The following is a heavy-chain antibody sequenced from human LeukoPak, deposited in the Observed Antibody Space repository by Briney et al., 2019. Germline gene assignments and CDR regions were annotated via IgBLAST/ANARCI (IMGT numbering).Heavy chain of an antibody. CDR3: ARDRSMGCCNSHYYYGMYV. CDR2: ISYDGGKK. CDR1: GFTFSSYA. D-gene: IGHD4-23*01. Sequence: PGGSLRLSCAASGFTFSSYARNWVRQAPGKGLEWVAVISYDGGKKYYADSVKGRFTISRDNSKNKLYLQMNSLRAAATAVYYCARDRSMGCCNSHYYYGMYVWGQGTTVTVSS. J-gene: IGHJ6*02. V-gene: IGHV3-30-3*01.